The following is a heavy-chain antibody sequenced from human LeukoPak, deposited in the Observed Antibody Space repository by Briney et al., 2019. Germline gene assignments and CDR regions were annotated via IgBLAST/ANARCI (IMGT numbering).Heavy chain of an antibody. CDR2: IYYSGST. CDR1: GGSISSSSYY. Sequence: SETLSLTCTVPGGSISSSSYYWGWIRQPPGKGLEWIGSIYYSGSTYYNPSLKSRVTISVDTSKNQFSLKLSSVTAADTAVYYCARRDRAIDEDDRYFDYWGQGTLVTVSS. CDR3: ARRDRAIDEDDRYFDY. J-gene: IGHJ4*02. D-gene: IGHD3-3*01. V-gene: IGHV4-39*01.